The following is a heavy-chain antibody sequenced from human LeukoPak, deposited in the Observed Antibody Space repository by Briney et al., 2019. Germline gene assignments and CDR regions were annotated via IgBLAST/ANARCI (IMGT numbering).Heavy chain of an antibody. CDR2: ISGSGGST. J-gene: IGHJ4*02. V-gene: IGHV3-23*01. CDR1: GFTFSSYA. CDR3: AKGSIRGVIITALDY. Sequence: GGSLRLSYAASGFTFSSYAMSWVRQAPGKGLEWVSAISGSGGSTYYADSVKGRFTISRDNSKNTLYLQMNSLRAEDTAVYYCAKGSIRGVIITALDYWGQGTLVTVSS. D-gene: IGHD3-10*01.